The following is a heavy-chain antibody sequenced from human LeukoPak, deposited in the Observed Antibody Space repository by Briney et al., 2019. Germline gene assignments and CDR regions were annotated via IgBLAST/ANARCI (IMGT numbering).Heavy chain of an antibody. V-gene: IGHV4-39*01. CDR1: GGSISSSSYY. CDR2: IYYSGST. D-gene: IGHD2-15*01. CDR3: ARLRDLAFDY. J-gene: IGHJ4*02. Sequence: SETLSLTCTVSGGSISSSSYYWGWIRQPPGKGLEWIGSIYYSGSTYHNPSLKSRVTISVDTSKNQFSLKLSSVTAADTAVYYCARLRDLAFDYWGQGTLVTVSS.